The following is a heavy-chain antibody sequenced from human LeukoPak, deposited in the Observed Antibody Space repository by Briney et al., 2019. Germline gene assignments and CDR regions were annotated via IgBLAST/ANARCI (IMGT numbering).Heavy chain of an antibody. V-gene: IGHV3-66*01. CDR2: IYSGGST. CDR1: GFTVSSNY. Sequence: GGSLRLSCAASGFTVSSNYMSWVRQAPGKGLEWVSVIYSGGSTYYADSVKGRFTISRDNSKNTLYLQMNSLRAEDTAVYYCARDFREGSGSYIGYYYYGMDVWGQGTTVTVSS. CDR3: ARDFREGSGSYIGYYYYGMDV. D-gene: IGHD3-10*01. J-gene: IGHJ6*02.